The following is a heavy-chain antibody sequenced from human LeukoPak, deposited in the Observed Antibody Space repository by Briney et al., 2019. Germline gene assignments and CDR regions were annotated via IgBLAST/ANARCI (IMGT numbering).Heavy chain of an antibody. Sequence: ASVKVSCKASGYIFTKYGVSWVRQAPGQGLEWMAWISSYNGDTNYAHKFQGRVTLTTDTSTSTVFMELRNLNTDDTAVYYCARVITGRVDYWGQGTLVTVSS. D-gene: IGHD1-20*01. CDR1: GYIFTKYG. J-gene: IGHJ4*02. V-gene: IGHV1-18*01. CDR3: ARVITGRVDY. CDR2: ISSYNGDT.